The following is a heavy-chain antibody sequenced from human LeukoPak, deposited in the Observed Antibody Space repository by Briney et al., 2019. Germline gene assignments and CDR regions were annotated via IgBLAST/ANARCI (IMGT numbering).Heavy chain of an antibody. CDR3: AKEFSSSSGRYFDY. CDR1: GFTFSSYW. J-gene: IGHJ4*02. D-gene: IGHD6-6*01. CDR2: INTEGSDT. Sequence: GGSLRLSCAASGFTFSSYWMHWVRQAPGKGPVWVSRINTEGSDTTYADSGKGRFTISRDNAKNTLYLQMNSLRAEDTAVYYCAKEFSSSSGRYFDYWGQGSLVTVSS. V-gene: IGHV3-74*01.